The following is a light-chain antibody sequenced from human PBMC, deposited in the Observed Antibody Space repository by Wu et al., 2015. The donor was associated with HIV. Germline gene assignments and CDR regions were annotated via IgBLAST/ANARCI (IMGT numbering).Light chain of an antibody. CDR2: GAS. J-gene: IGKJ1*01. CDR3: HQYNNWPGT. V-gene: IGKV3-15*01. Sequence: EIVMTQSPATLSVSPGERATLSCRASQSVRSNLAWYQQKPGQAPRLLIYGASTRATGIPARFGGSGSGTEFTLTISSMQSEDFAVYYCHQYNNWPGTFGQGTKGGNET. CDR1: QSVRSN.